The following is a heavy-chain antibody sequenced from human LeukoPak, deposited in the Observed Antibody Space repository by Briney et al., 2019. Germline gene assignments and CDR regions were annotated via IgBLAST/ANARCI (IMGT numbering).Heavy chain of an antibody. V-gene: IGHV3-7*01. Sequence: GGSLRLSCAASGFTFSSYWMHWVRQAPGKGLEWVANIKHDGSEKYYVDSVKGRFTISRDNAKSSLYLQMSSLRADDTAVYYCARDRALYDSRRGYYYTEDDYWGQGTLVIVSS. J-gene: IGHJ4*02. CDR2: IKHDGSEK. CDR1: GFTFSSYW. CDR3: ARDRALYDSRRGYYYTEDDY. D-gene: IGHD3-22*01.